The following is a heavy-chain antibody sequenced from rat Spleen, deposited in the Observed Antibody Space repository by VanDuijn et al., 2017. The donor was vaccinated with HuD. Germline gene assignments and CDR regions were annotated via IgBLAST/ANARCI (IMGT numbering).Heavy chain of an antibody. CDR3: TRRDFGYTYGY. CDR1: GFTFTDYD. Sequence: EVQLVESGGGLVQPGRSLKLSRAASGFTFTDYDMAWVRQAPTKGLEWVATIYSDGNTAFYRHSVKDRFTISRDNAKSTLYLQMDSLGSEDTATYYCTRRDFGYTYGYWGQGVMVTVSS. J-gene: IGHJ2*01. D-gene: IGHD2-1*01. V-gene: IGHV5-29*01. CDR2: IYSDGNTA.